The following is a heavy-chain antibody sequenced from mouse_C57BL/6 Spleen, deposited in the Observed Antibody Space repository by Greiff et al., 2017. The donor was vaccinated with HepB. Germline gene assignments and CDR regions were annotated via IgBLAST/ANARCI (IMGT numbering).Heavy chain of an antibody. CDR2: ISDGGSYT. D-gene: IGHD1-1*01. V-gene: IGHV5-4*03. Sequence: DVMLVESGGGLVKPGGSLKLSCAASGFTFSSYAMSWVRQTPEKRLEWVATISDGGSYTYYPDNVKGRFTISRDNAKNNLYLQMSHLKSEDTAMYYCARNYYGSRGMDYFDYWGQGTTLTVSS. CDR1: GFTFSSYA. J-gene: IGHJ2*01. CDR3: ARNYYGSRGMDYFDY.